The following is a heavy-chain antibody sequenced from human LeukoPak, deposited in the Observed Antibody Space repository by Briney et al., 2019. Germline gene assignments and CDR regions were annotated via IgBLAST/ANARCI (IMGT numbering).Heavy chain of an antibody. CDR2: INPNSGGT. Sequence: ASFKVSCKASGDTSTGYYMHWVRQAPGQGLEWMGWINPNSGGTNYAQKFQGRVTMTRDTSISTAYMELSRLRSDDTVFFHAADGIRYFDWLGDWGQGTLVTVSS. CDR1: GDTSTGYY. V-gene: IGHV1-2*02. D-gene: IGHD3-9*01. J-gene: IGHJ4*02. CDR3: ADGIRYFDWLGD.